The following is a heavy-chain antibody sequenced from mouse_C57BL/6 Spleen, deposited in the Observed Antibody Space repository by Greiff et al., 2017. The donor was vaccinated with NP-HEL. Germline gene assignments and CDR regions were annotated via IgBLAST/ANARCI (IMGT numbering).Heavy chain of an antibody. J-gene: IGHJ1*03. CDR2: IDPANGNT. CDR1: GFNIKNTY. V-gene: IGHV14-3*01. Sequence: EVMLVESVAELVRPGASVKLSCTASGFNIKNTYMHWVKQRPEQGLEWIGRIDPANGNTKYAPKFQGKATITADTSSNTAYLQLSSLTSEDTAIYYCARSGYYYGSSPWYFDVWGTGTTVTVSS. CDR3: ARSGYYYGSSPWYFDV. D-gene: IGHD1-1*01.